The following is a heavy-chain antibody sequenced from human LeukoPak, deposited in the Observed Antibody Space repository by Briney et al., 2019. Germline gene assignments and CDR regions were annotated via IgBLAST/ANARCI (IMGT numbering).Heavy chain of an antibody. CDR1: GGSISSYY. J-gene: IGHJ3*02. D-gene: IGHD3-22*01. V-gene: IGHV4-59*01. CDR2: IYDSGST. CDR3: ACLTTADAFDI. Sequence: PPETLSLTCTVSGGSISSYYWSWLRQPPGKGLEWIGYIYDSGSTNYNPSLKSRVTISVDTSKNQFSLKLSSVTAADTAVYYCACLTTADAFDIWGQGTMVTVSS.